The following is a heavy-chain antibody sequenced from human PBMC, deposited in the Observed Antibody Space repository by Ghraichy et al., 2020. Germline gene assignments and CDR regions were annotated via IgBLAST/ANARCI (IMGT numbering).Heavy chain of an antibody. V-gene: IGHV4-4*07. J-gene: IGHJ4*02. CDR3: AREGYYYDSSGYYRDDY. D-gene: IGHD3-22*01. CDR1: GGSISSYY. CDR2: IYTSGST. Sequence: SETLSLTCTVSGGSISSYYWSWIRQPAGKGLEWIGRIYTSGSTNYNPSLKSRVTMSVDTSKNQFSLKLSSVTAADTAVYYCAREGYYYDSSGYYRDDYWGQGTLVTVSS.